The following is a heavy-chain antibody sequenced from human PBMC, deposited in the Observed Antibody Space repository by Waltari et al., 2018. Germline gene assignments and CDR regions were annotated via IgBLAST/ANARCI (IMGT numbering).Heavy chain of an antibody. J-gene: IGHJ2*01. CDR1: GGSISSGSYY. CDR3: ARDRGWQQLIRYFDL. V-gene: IGHV4-61*09. CDR2: IYTSGST. Sequence: QVQLQESGPGLVKPSQTLSLTCTVSGGSISSGSYYWSWIRQPAGKGLEWNGYIYTSGSTNYNPSLKSRGTISVDTAKNQFSLKLSSVTAADTAVYYCARDRGWQQLIRYFDLWGRGTLVTVSS. D-gene: IGHD6-13*01.